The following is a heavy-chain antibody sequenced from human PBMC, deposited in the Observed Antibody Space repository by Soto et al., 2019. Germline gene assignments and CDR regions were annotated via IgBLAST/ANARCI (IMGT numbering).Heavy chain of an antibody. CDR3: ARSQGSSTSLEIYYYYYYGMDV. CDR1: GGTFSSYA. Sequence: QAQLVQSGAEVKKPGSSVKVSCKASGGTFSSYAISWVRQAPGQGLEWMGGIIPISETTNYAQKFQGRVTITADEPKSTAYMELSSLRSEDTAVYYCARSQGSSTSLEIYYYYYYGMDVWGQGTTVTVSS. CDR2: IIPISETT. J-gene: IGHJ6*02. V-gene: IGHV1-69*01. D-gene: IGHD2-2*01.